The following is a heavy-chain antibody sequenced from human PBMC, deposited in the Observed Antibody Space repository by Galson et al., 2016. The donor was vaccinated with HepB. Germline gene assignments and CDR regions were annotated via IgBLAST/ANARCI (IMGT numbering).Heavy chain of an antibody. CDR3: ARGGLYYDSSGYPFDY. CDR2: TYHSGST. J-gene: IGHJ4*02. V-gene: IGHV4-30-2*01. CDR1: GGSISSGGHS. D-gene: IGHD3-22*01. Sequence: TLSLTCAVSGGSISSGGHSWSWIRQPPGKGLEWIGYTYHSGSTYYNPSLKSRVTISLDSSKNQFSLKLSSVTAADTAVYYCARGGLYYDSSGYPFDYWGQGTLVTVSS.